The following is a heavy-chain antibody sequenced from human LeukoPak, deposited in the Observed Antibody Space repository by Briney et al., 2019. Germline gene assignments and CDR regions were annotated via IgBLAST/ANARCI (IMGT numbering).Heavy chain of an antibody. CDR3: ARGGSYSGYDY. D-gene: IGHD5-12*01. J-gene: IGHJ4*02. CDR2: IYSGGST. Sequence: PGGSLRLSCAASGFSFDDYGMNWVRQAPGKGLEWVSVIYSGGSTYYADSVKGRFTISRDNSKNTLYLQMNSLRAEDTAVYYCARGGSYSGYDYWGQGTLVTVSS. V-gene: IGHV3-66*01. CDR1: GFSFDDYG.